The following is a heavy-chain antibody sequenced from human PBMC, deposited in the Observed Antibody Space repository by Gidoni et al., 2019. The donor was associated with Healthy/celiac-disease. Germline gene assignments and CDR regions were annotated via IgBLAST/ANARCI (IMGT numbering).Heavy chain of an antibody. V-gene: IGHV1-3*01. D-gene: IGHD6-13*01. CDR3: ARVWIAAAGLGGGFDP. CDR2: INAGNGNT. Sequence: QVQLVQSGAEVKKPGASVKVSCKAYGYTFTSYAMHWVRQAPGQRLEWMGWINAGNGNTKYSQKFQGRVTITRDTSASTAYMELSSLRSEDTAVYYCARVWIAAAGLGGGFDPWGQGTLVTVSS. J-gene: IGHJ5*02. CDR1: GYTFTSYA.